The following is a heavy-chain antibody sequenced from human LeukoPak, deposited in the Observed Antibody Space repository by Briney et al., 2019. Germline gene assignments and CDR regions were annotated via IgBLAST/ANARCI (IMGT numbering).Heavy chain of an antibody. J-gene: IGHJ4*02. CDR2: TNQDGSKN. CDR3: ATTVPGYPDDYFDY. D-gene: IGHD6-19*01. CDR1: EFTFSNYW. V-gene: IGHV3-7*01. Sequence: GGTLRLSCAASEFTFSNYWLSWVRKALGTGQDRVAHTNQDGSKNYYVDSLKCRFTISRDNAKNSLYLQMNSLRAEDTAVYYCATTVPGYPDDYFDYWGQGTLVTVSS.